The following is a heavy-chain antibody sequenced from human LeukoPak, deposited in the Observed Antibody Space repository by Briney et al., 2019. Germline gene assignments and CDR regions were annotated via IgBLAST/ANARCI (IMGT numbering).Heavy chain of an antibody. Sequence: GESLKISCKGSGYSFTDYWIGWVRQMPGKGLEWMGIIYPGDSHTTYSPSFQGQVTFSADKSISTAHLQWSSLEASDTAMYYCARGGATMLDYWGQGTLVTVSS. CDR3: ARGGATMLDY. J-gene: IGHJ4*02. CDR2: IYPGDSHT. D-gene: IGHD1-26*01. CDR1: GYSFTDYW. V-gene: IGHV5-51*01.